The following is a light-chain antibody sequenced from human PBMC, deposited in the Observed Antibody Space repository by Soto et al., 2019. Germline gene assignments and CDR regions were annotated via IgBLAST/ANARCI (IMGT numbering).Light chain of an antibody. CDR2: DNN. J-gene: IGLJ2*01. Sequence: QSALTQSPSVSAAPGQQVTISCSGSSSNIGNNYVSWYQQLPGTAPKLLIYDNNKRPSGIPDRFSGSKSGTSGTLDITGLQTGDEADYYCATWDGSLPGEVFGGGTQLTAL. V-gene: IGLV1-51*01. CDR3: ATWDGSLPGEV. CDR1: SSNIGNNY.